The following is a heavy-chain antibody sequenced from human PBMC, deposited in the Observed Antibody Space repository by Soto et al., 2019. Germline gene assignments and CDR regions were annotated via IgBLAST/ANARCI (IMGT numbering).Heavy chain of an antibody. CDR2: IIPIFGTA. CDR1: GVTISTHT. J-gene: IGHJ6*02. V-gene: IGHV1-69*01. CDR3: AKVRYSSPMGYYYGMDV. Sequence: QVQLVQSGAEVTKPGSSVKVACKASGVTISTHTISWVREAPGQGLEWMGGIIPIFGTANYAQKFQGRVSITADESTNTAYMELTSLRSEDTAVYYCAKVRYSSPMGYYYGMDVWGQGTTVTVSS. D-gene: IGHD6-19*01.